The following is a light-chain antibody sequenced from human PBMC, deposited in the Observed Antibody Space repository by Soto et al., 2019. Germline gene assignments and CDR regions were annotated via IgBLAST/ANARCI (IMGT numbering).Light chain of an antibody. CDR2: EVN. CDR1: NSDVGGYNY. CDR3: TSYTSGSTWV. V-gene: IGLV2-14*01. Sequence: QSVLTQPASVSGSPGQSITISCTGTNSDVGGYNYVSWYQQHPGKAPTLMIYEVNNRPSGISNRFSSSKSGNTASLTISGLQTEDEADYYCTSYTSGSTWVFGGGTKLTVL. J-gene: IGLJ3*02.